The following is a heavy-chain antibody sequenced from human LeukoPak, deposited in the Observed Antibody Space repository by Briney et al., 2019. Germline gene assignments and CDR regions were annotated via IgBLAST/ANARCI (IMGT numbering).Heavy chain of an antibody. Sequence: GGSLRLSCAASGFTFSSYSMSWVRQAPGKGLEWVSVIYSGGSTYYADSVKGRFTISRDNSKNTLYLQMNSLRAEDTAVYYCARVAAGHYYYYGMDVWGQGTTVTVSS. J-gene: IGHJ6*02. CDR1: GFTFSSYS. V-gene: IGHV3-53*01. CDR3: ARVAAGHYYYYGMDV. CDR2: IYSGGST. D-gene: IGHD6-13*01.